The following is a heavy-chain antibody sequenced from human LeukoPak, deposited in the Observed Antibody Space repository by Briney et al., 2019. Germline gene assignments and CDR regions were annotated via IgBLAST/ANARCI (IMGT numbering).Heavy chain of an antibody. D-gene: IGHD2-15*01. Sequence: SQTLSLTCTVSGGSISSASYYWSWIRQPAGKGLEWIGRFYTRGSTNYNPSLKSRVTISVDTSKNQFSLKLSSVTAADTAVYYCARSHYCTGGSCYSAIWFDPWGQGTLVTVSS. CDR2: FYTRGST. J-gene: IGHJ5*02. V-gene: IGHV4-61*02. CDR3: ARSHYCTGGSCYSAIWFDP. CDR1: GGSISSASYY.